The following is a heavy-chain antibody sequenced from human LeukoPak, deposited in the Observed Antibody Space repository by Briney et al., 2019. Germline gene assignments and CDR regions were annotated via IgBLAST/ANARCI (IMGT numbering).Heavy chain of an antibody. CDR3: ARAVGPFDY. CDR2: IWFDGSNK. V-gene: IGHV3-33*01. Sequence: PGGSLRLSCVASGFTFSTYGMHWVRLAPGNGLEWVAVIWFDGSNKYYADSVKGRFTISRDNSKDTLYLQMDSLRADDTAVYYCARAVGPFDYWGQGTLVTVSS. D-gene: IGHD1-26*01. CDR1: GFTFSTYG. J-gene: IGHJ4*02.